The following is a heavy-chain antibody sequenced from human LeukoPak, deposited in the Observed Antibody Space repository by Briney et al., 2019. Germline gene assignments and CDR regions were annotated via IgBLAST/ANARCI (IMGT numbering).Heavy chain of an antibody. CDR1: GFTFSNYG. Sequence: PGGSLRLSCAASGFTFSNYGMSWVRQAPGKGLEWVSVIYSGGSTYYADSVKGRFTISRDNSKNTLYLQMNSLRAEDTAVYYCARGSGYYSGSYYYFDYWGQGTLVTVSS. CDR3: ARGSGYYSGSYYYFDY. V-gene: IGHV3-66*01. CDR2: IYSGGST. D-gene: IGHD1-26*01. J-gene: IGHJ4*02.